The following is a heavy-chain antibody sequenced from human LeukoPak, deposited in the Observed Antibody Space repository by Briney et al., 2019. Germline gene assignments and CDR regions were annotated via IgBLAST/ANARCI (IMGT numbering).Heavy chain of an antibody. CDR3: AREGAAAGSDY. CDR1: GGSISSYY. D-gene: IGHD6-13*01. J-gene: IGHJ4*02. Sequence: PSETLSLTCTVSGGSISSYYWSWIRQPPGKGLEWIGEINHSGSTNYNPSLKSRVTISVDTSKNQFSLKLSSVTAADTAVYYCAREGAAAGSDYWGQGTLVTVSS. V-gene: IGHV4-34*01. CDR2: INHSGST.